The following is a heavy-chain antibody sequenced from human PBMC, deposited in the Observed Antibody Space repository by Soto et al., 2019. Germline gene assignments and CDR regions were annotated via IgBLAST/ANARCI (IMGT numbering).Heavy chain of an antibody. Sequence: GGSLRLSCAASGFTFSSYGMDWVRQAPGKGLEWVAVISYDGSNKYYADSVKGRFTISRDNSKNTLYLQMNSLRAEDTAVYYCAKDRGWLAERYYYGMDVWGQGTTVTVSS. V-gene: IGHV3-30*18. CDR1: GFTFSSYG. J-gene: IGHJ6*02. CDR2: ISYDGSNK. CDR3: AKDRGWLAERYYYGMDV. D-gene: IGHD6-19*01.